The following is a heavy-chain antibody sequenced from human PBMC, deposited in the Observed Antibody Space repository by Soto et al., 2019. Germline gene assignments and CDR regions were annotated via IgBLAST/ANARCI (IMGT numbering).Heavy chain of an antibody. V-gene: IGHV3-48*03. D-gene: IGHD6-19*01. CDR1: GFTFSTYE. CDR2: ISVSGSNI. J-gene: IGHJ4*02. Sequence: PGGSLRLSCAASGFTFSTYEMNWVRQAPGKGLEWLSYISVSGSNIYYADSVKGRFTISRDNAKNSLFLQMNSLRADDTAFYYCAGDKGADTGAIDCWGQGTLVTVSS. CDR3: AGDKGADTGAIDC.